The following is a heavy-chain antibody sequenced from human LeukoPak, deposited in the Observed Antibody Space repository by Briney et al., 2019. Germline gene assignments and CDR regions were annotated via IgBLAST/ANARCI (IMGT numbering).Heavy chain of an antibody. CDR3: AKDLRRGYCSGGSCYPDVDY. D-gene: IGHD2-15*01. J-gene: IGHJ4*02. V-gene: IGHV3-30*18. CDR2: ISYDGSNK. Sequence: GGSLRLSCAASGFTFSSYGMHWVRQAPGKGLEWVAVISYDGSNKYYADSVKGRFTISRDNSKNTVYLQMNSLRAEDTAVYFCAKDLRRGYCSGGSCYPDVDYWGQGTLVTVSS. CDR1: GFTFSSYG.